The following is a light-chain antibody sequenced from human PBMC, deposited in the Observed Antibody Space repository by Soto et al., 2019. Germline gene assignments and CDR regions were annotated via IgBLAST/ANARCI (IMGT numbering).Light chain of an antibody. CDR1: QSVSSN. CDR2: GAS. CDR3: QQYNNWPRT. J-gene: IGKJ1*01. Sequence: EIVLTQSPGTLSLSPGERATLSCRASQSVSSNFLAWYQEKLGQAPRLLIYGASKRATGIPDRFSGSGSGTELTITISSLQSEDFEVYYCQQYNNWPRTFGQGTKVDIK. V-gene: IGKV3D-15*01.